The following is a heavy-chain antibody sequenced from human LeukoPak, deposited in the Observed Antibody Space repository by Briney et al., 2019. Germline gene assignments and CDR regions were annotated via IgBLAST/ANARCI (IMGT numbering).Heavy chain of an antibody. D-gene: IGHD4-23*01. J-gene: IGHJ4*02. Sequence: VASVKLSCKASGGTFSSYATRWVRPAPGEGLEWVVGVTPIFGTANYAQKLQGGVTITADESTSTAYMELSSLRSEDTAVYYCAWGAMVVTPFDYWGQGTLVTVSS. CDR1: GGTFSSYA. CDR2: VTPIFGTA. V-gene: IGHV1-69*13. CDR3: AWGAMVVTPFDY.